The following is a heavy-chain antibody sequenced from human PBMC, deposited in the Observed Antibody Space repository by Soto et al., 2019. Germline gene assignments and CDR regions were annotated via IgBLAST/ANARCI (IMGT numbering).Heavy chain of an antibody. V-gene: IGHV4-34*01. Sequence: QVQLQQWGAGLLKPSETLSLTCAVYGGSFSGYYWSWIRQPPGKGLEWIGEINHSGSTNYNPSLKSRVTISVDTFKNQFSLKLSSVTAADTAVYYCARGAAASRTFFPYFDLWGRGTLVTVSS. J-gene: IGHJ2*01. CDR2: INHSGST. CDR3: ARGAAASRTFFPYFDL. CDR1: GGSFSGYY. D-gene: IGHD6-13*01.